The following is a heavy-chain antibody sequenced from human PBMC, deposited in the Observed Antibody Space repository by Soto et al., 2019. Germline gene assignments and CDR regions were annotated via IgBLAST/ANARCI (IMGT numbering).Heavy chain of an antibody. Sequence: SLRLSCAASGFTFISHAMNWVRQAPGKGLEWVSAISGSADRTYYADSVKGRFTISRDNSNKILYLRMNSLRAEDTAVYYCAKVGSHSGSHYDAFDIWGQGTMVTVSS. J-gene: IGHJ3*02. CDR2: ISGSADRT. V-gene: IGHV3-23*01. CDR1: GFTFISHA. D-gene: IGHD1-26*01. CDR3: AKVGSHSGSHYDAFDI.